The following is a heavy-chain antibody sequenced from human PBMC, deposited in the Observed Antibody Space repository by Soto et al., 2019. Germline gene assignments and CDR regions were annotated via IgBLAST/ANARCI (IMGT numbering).Heavy chain of an antibody. V-gene: IGHV4-34*01. CDR3: ARAVPWRKSFDI. J-gene: IGHJ3*02. Sequence: KTSETLSLTCAVYGGSFGGYQWSWIRQPPGEGLEWIGGINQSGSTNYNPSLKSRVAISVDTSETQFSLRLNSLTAADTAVYYCARAVPWRKSFDIWGQGTAVTVSS. CDR1: GGSFGGYQ. D-gene: IGHD1-1*01. CDR2: INQSGST.